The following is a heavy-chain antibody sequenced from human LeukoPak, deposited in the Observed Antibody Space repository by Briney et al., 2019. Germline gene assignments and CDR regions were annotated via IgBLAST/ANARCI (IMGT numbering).Heavy chain of an antibody. CDR1: GYTFTSYG. CDR2: ISAYNGNT. D-gene: IGHD5-12*01. V-gene: IGHV1-18*01. CDR3: ARDERYAGYYYYGMDV. Sequence: ASVKVSCKASGYTFTSYGISWARQAPGQGLEWMGWISAYNGNTNYAQKLQGRVTMTTDTSTSTAYMELRSLRSDDTAVYYCARDERYAGYYYYGMDVWGQGTTVTVSS. J-gene: IGHJ6*02.